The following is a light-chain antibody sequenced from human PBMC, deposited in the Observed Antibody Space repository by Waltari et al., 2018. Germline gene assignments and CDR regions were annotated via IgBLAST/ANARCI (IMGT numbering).Light chain of an antibody. CDR1: YNVLYSSNNKNY. V-gene: IGKV4-1*01. Sequence: DIVTNQSPDSLAVSLGERATSDSKSSYNVLYSSNNKNYLACYQQKPGQPPKLLIYRASSRESGVPDRFSGSGSGTDFTLTISSLQAEAVAVYYCQQYYGTPWTFGQGTKVEIK. J-gene: IGKJ1*01. CDR2: RAS. CDR3: QQYYGTPWT.